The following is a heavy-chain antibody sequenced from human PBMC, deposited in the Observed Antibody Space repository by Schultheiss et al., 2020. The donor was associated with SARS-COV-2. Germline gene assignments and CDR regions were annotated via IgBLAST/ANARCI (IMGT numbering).Heavy chain of an antibody. CDR2: IYYSGST. J-gene: IGHJ6*02. CDR3: ARGGDIVATIYYYYGMDV. Sequence: SETLSLTCAVSGGSISSGGYSWSWIRQPPGKGLEWIGYIYYSGSTNYNPSLKSRVTISVDTAKNQFSLKLSSVTAADTAVDYCARGGDIVATIYYYYGMDVWGQGTTVTVSS. CDR1: GGSISSGGYS. V-gene: IGHV4-61*08. D-gene: IGHD5-12*01.